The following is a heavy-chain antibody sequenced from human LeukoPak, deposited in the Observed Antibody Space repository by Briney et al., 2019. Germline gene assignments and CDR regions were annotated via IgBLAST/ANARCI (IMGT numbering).Heavy chain of an antibody. D-gene: IGHD3-22*01. V-gene: IGHV4-38-2*01. J-gene: IGHJ5*02. CDR1: GYSISSGYY. CDR2: IDHSGSI. Sequence: NPSDTLSLTCAVSGYSISSGYYWGWIRQPPGEGLECIQGIDHSGSIYSNPSLKSRVTISVDPSKKQFSLKLSSVTAADTAVYYCARASDSSGYYYWFDPWGEGALVTVSS. CDR3: ARASDSSGYYYWFDP.